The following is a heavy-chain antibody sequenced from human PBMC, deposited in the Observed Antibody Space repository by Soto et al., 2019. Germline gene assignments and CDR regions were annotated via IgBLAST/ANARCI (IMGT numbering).Heavy chain of an antibody. CDR1: GGATNRNC. CDR2: VWSRGST. Sequence: TQALTCRVNGGATNRNCWNWIRKFPRKGRESIGYVWSRGSTAYNPALESRVAISLDTSKNQFSLRLTSVTAADTAVYFCARVLTAYRGLDYWGRGTLVTVSS. V-gene: IGHV4-59*12. D-gene: IGHD2-21*02. CDR3: ARVLTAYRGLDY. J-gene: IGHJ4*02.